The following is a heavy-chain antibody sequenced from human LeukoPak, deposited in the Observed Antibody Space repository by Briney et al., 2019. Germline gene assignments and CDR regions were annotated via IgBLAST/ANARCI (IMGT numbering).Heavy chain of an antibody. V-gene: IGHV3-21*01. CDR2: ISSSSSYI. CDR3: ARDRPYSSSSFDY. Sequence: GGSLRLSCAASGFTFSSYSMNWVRQAPGKGLGWVSSISSSSSYIYYADSVKGRFTISRDNAKNSLYLQMNSLRAEDTAVYYCARDRPYSSSSFDYWGQGTLVTVSS. J-gene: IGHJ4*02. D-gene: IGHD6-6*01. CDR1: GFTFSSYS.